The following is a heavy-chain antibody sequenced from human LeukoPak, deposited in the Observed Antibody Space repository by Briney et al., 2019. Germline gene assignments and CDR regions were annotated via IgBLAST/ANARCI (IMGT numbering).Heavy chain of an antibody. J-gene: IGHJ6*02. CDR3: ARQIIVATIGAGYYGMDV. CDR2: INPSGGST. D-gene: IGHD5-12*01. Sequence: ASVKVSCKASGYTFTSYYMHGVRQAPGQGLEWMGIINPSGGSTSYAQKFQGRVTMTRDTSTSTVYMELSSLRSEDTAVYYCARQIIVATIGAGYYGMDVWGQGTTVTVSS. V-gene: IGHV1-46*01. CDR1: GYTFTSYY.